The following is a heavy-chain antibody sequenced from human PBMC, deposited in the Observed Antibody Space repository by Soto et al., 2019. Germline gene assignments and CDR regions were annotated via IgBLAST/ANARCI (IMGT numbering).Heavy chain of an antibody. V-gene: IGHV3-33*01. CDR3: ASDRMYYYDSSGMDV. CDR2: IWYDGSNK. D-gene: IGHD3-22*01. J-gene: IGHJ6*02. CDR1: GFTFSSYG. Sequence: GGSLRLSCAASGFTFSSYGMHWVRQAPGKGLEWVAVIWYDGSNKYYADSVKGRFTISRDNSKNTLYLQMNSLRAEDTAVYYWASDRMYYYDSSGMDVWGQGTTVTVSS.